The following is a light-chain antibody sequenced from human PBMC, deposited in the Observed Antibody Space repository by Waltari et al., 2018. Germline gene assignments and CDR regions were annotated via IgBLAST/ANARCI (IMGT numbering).Light chain of an antibody. V-gene: IGKV1-39*01. J-gene: IGKJ1*01. CDR2: AAS. Sequence: DIQMTQSPFSLSASVGERVTITCRASQSIRSYLNWYQQKPGKAPKLLIYAASSLQSWIPSRFSGSGSGRDFTLSISSLQPEDFATYCCQQSYSQTRTFGQGTKVEIK. CDR1: QSIRSY. CDR3: QQSYSQTRT.